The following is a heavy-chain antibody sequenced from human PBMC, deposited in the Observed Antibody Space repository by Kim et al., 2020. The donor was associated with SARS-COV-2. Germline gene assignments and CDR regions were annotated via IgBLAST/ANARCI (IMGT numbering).Heavy chain of an antibody. Sequence: GGSLRLSCAVSGLTFSTTDMHWVRQAPGKGLEWIAYISRSGSAIVYADSVKSRFTISRDEAKNSIFLQMNSLRDEDTAVCYCARDRTAFDYWGQGTLVTVSS. V-gene: IGHV3-48*02. CDR2: ISRSGSAI. D-gene: IGHD1-1*01. CDR1: GLTFSTTD. J-gene: IGHJ4*02. CDR3: ARDRTAFDY.